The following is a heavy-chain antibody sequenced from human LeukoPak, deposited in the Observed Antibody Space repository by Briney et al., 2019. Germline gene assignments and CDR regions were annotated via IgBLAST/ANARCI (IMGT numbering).Heavy chain of an antibody. CDR2: ISSSSSYI. Sequence: PGGSLRLSCAASGFTFSSYSMNWVRQAPGKGLEWVSSISSSSSYIYYADSVKGRFTISRDNAKNSLYLQMNSLRAEDTAVCYCGRRKQVDWYVDYWGQGTLVTVST. V-gene: IGHV3-21*01. D-gene: IGHD3-9*01. CDR3: GRRKQVDWYVDY. CDR1: GFTFSSYS. J-gene: IGHJ4*02.